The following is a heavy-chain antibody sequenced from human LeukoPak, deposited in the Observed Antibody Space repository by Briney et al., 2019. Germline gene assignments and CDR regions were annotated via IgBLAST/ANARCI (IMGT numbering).Heavy chain of an antibody. CDR3: ARLTRDGYNAHFDY. V-gene: IGHV4-59*08. J-gene: IGHJ4*02. Sequence: SETLSLTCTVSGGSISSYYWSWIRQPPGKGLEWIGYIYYSGSTNYNPSLKNRVAISVDTSKNQFSLKLRSVTAADTAVYYCARLTRDGYNAHFDYWGQGTLVIVSS. D-gene: IGHD5-24*01. CDR1: GGSISSYY. CDR2: IYYSGST.